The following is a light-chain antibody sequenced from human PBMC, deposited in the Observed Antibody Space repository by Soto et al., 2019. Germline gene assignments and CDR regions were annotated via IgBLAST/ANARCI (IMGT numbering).Light chain of an antibody. V-gene: IGKV1-5*03. CDR2: KAS. Sequence: DIQMTRSPSTLSASVGDRVTITCRASQSISSWLAWYQQKPGKAPKLLIYKASNLESGVPSRFSGSGSGTEFTLTISSLQPDDFATYYCQKYNSYPLTFGEGTKVDIK. CDR3: QKYNSYPLT. CDR1: QSISSW. J-gene: IGKJ4*01.